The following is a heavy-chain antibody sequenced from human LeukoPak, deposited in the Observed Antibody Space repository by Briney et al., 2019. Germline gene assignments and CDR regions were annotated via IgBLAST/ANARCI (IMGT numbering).Heavy chain of an antibody. CDR2: IYTSGST. CDR3: AVRMVFIGGFDN. CDR1: GGSISSYY. Sequence: SETLSLTCTVSGGSISSYYWTWIRQPAGKGLEWIGRIYTSGSTNYNPSLKSRVTMSVDTSKNQFSLKLNSVTAADTAVYYCAVRMVFIGGFDNWGQGALVTVSS. D-gene: IGHD3-3*01. J-gene: IGHJ4*02. V-gene: IGHV4-4*07.